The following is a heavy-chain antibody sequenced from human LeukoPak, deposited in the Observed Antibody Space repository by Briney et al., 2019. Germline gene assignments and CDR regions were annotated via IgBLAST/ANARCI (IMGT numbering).Heavy chain of an antibody. CDR1: GFTFSSYD. J-gene: IGHJ6*04. V-gene: IGHV3-23*01. D-gene: IGHD3-10*02. CDR3: AELGITMIGGV. Sequence: GGSLRLSCAASGFTFSSYDMTWVRQAPGRGLEGVSSIRPSGDNTYYGDSVKGRFTISRDNSKNSLYLQMNSLRAEDTAVYYCAELGITMIGGVWGKGTTVTISS. CDR2: IRPSGDNT.